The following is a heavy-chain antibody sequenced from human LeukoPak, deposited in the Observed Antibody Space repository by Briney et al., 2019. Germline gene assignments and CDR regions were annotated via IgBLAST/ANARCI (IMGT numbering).Heavy chain of an antibody. Sequence: SETLSLTCTVSGGSISSSYYWSWIRQPPGKGLEWIGFIYYTGNTNYNPSLKSRVTISVDTSKNQFSLKLSSMTAADTAVYYCARDQYYDAFDIWGQGTMVIVSS. D-gene: IGHD1-26*01. CDR1: GGSISSSYY. CDR2: IYYTGNT. J-gene: IGHJ3*02. V-gene: IGHV4-59*01. CDR3: ARDQYYDAFDI.